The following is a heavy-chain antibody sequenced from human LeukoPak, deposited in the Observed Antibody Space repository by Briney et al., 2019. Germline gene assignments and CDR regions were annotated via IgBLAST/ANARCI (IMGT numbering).Heavy chain of an antibody. D-gene: IGHD6-13*01. V-gene: IGHV3-21*01. CDR2: ISVSSTYT. Sequence: GGSLRLSCAASGFTFSTYNMNWVRQAPGKGLEWVSSISVSSTYTFNADSVKGRFTISRDNAKNSLYLQMNSLRAEDTAVYYCTRDHVAAAGTDYFYYYGMDVWGQGSTVTVSS. CDR1: GFTFSTYN. CDR3: TRDHVAAAGTDYFYYYGMDV. J-gene: IGHJ6*02.